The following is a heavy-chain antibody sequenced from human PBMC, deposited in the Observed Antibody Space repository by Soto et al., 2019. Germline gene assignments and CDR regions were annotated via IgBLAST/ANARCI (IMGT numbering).Heavy chain of an antibody. V-gene: IGHV3-30*18. CDR2: ISYDGSNK. J-gene: IGHJ4*02. D-gene: IGHD5-12*01. CDR1: GFTFSSYG. CDR3: AKSVDIVAYFDY. Sequence: QPGGSLRLSCAASGFTFSSYGMHWVRQAPGKGLEWVAVISYDGSNKYYADSVKGRFTISRDNSKNTLYLQMNSLRAEDTAVYYCAKSVDIVAYFDYWGQGTLVTVSS.